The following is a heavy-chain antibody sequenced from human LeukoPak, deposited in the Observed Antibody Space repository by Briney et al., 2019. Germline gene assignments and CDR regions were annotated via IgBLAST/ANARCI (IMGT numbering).Heavy chain of an antibody. CDR1: GGTFSSYA. CDR2: IIPIFGTA. V-gene: IGHV1-69*13. D-gene: IGHD6-19*01. Sequence: ASVKVSCKASGGTFSSYAISWVRQAPGQGLEWMGGIIPIFGTANYAQKFQGRVTIAADESTSTAYMELSSLRSGDTAVYYCARDLTQWLVPDYYYYGMDVWGQGTTVTVSS. J-gene: IGHJ6*02. CDR3: ARDLTQWLVPDYYYYGMDV.